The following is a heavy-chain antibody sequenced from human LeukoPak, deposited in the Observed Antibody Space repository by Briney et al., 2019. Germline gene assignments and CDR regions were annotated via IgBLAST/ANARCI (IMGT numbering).Heavy chain of an antibody. Sequence: SETLSLTCAVYGGSFSGYYWSWIRQPPGKGLEWIGEINHSGSTNYNPSLKSRVTISVDTSKNQFSLKLSSVTAADTAVYYCARRDGSGSYYRWGQGTLVTVSS. CDR3: ARRDGSGSYYR. J-gene: IGHJ4*02. V-gene: IGHV4-34*01. CDR2: INHSGST. D-gene: IGHD3-10*01. CDR1: GGSFSGYY.